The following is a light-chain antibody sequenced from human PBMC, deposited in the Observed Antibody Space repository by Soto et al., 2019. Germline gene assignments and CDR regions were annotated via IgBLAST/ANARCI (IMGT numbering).Light chain of an antibody. CDR3: HQYNNWPPIT. V-gene: IGKV3-15*01. J-gene: IGKJ5*01. CDR2: GAS. CDR1: QSVSRG. Sequence: EIVMTQSPATLSVSPGERAILSCRASQSVSRGLAWYQQKPGQAPRLLIYGASTRATGIPARFSGSGSGTEFTLTISSLQSEDLAVYYCHQYNNWPPITFGQGTRLEIK.